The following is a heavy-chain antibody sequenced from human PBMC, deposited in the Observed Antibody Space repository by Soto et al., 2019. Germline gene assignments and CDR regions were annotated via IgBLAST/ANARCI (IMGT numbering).Heavy chain of an antibody. D-gene: IGHD6-13*01. CDR1: GGSISSYF. Sequence: SEPLSLTCTFSGGSISSYFYSWVRQPPGKGLEWIGSVYYTGTTDYNPSLNSRVTISVYTSKTQFSLNLRSVTAADTAVYYCARALAAVPRAFDYWGRGTLVTVSS. CDR2: VYYTGTT. V-gene: IGHV4-59*01. J-gene: IGHJ4*02. CDR3: ARALAAVPRAFDY.